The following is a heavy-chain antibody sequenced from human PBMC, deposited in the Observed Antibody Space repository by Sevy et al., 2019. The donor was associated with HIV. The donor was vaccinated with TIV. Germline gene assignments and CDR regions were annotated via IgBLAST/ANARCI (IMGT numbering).Heavy chain of an antibody. CDR2: IYSGGST. V-gene: IGHV3-53*01. Sequence: GGSLRLSCAASGFTVSSNYMSWVRQAPGKGLEWVSVIYSGGSTYYADAVKGRFTISRDNSKNTLYLQMNSLRAEDTAVEYCARAGGGGGYCSGGSCYGAYYYYYMDVWGKGTTVTVSS. CDR1: GFTVSSNY. D-gene: IGHD2-15*01. CDR3: ARAGGGGGYCSGGSCYGAYYYYYMDV. J-gene: IGHJ6*03.